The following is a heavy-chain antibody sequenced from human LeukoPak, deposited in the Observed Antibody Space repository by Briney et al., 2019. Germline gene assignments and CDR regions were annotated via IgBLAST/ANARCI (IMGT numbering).Heavy chain of an antibody. J-gene: IGHJ4*02. CDR3: AKTTTGYSSGRFPGWPVDY. CDR1: GFTFGSYA. Sequence: SGGSLRLPCAASGFTFGSYAMYWVRQAPGKGLEWVSGISGSGGSTFYADSVKGRFTISRDNSKNTVYLQMNSLRAEDTAVYYCAKTTTGYSSGRFPGWPVDYWGQGTLVTVSS. CDR2: ISGSGGST. D-gene: IGHD6-19*01. V-gene: IGHV3-23*01.